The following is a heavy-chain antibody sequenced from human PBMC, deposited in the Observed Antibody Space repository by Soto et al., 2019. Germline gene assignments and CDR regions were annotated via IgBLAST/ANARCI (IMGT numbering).Heavy chain of an antibody. CDR1: GFTFNTYP. J-gene: IGHJ6*02. CDR3: AKGVLSFHYGMEV. CDR2: ISSTAGRTS. Sequence: EVQLLQSGGGVVPPGGSLRLACATSGFTFNTYPMTWVRQAPGKGLEWVSSISSTAGRTSSYADSVKGRCAISRDFSDNTVYLQMNNLRVDDTAVYFCAKGVLSFHYGMEVWGQGTTVTVSS. V-gene: IGHV3-23*01. D-gene: IGHD3-10*01.